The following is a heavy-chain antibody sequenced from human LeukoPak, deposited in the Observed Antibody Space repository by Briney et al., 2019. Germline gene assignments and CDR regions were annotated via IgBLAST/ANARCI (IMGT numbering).Heavy chain of an antibody. J-gene: IGHJ3*02. CDR3: ARGGFLEWPRYDAFDI. Sequence: SETLSLTCTVSGGSISPHYWSWIRQPPGKGLEWIGYIYHSGNTNYKSSLKSRLTISLDTSKNQFSLKVSSVTAADTAVYYCARGGFLEWPRYDAFDIWGQGTMVTVSS. V-gene: IGHV4-59*11. CDR2: IYHSGNT. CDR1: GGSISPHY. D-gene: IGHD3-3*01.